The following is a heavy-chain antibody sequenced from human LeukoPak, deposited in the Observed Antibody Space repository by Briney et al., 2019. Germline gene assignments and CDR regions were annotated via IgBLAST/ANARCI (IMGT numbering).Heavy chain of an antibody. D-gene: IGHD6-13*01. V-gene: IGHV3-11*01. CDR2: ISSSGSTI. CDR3: ARHSSSWYFDY. Sequence: GGSLRLSCAASGFTFSDYYMSWIRQAPGKGLEWVSYISSSGSTIYYADSVNGRFTISRDNAKNSLYLQMNSLRAEDTAVYYCARHSSSWYFDYWGQGTLVTVSS. CDR1: GFTFSDYY. J-gene: IGHJ4*02.